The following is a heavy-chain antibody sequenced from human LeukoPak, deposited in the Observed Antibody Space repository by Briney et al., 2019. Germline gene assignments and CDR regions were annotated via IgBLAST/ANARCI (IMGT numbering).Heavy chain of an antibody. J-gene: IGHJ4*02. V-gene: IGHV3-23*01. CDR3: AKKGNSGWFGTYYFDY. CDR1: GFTFSSYA. Sequence: PGGSLRLSCAASGFTFSSYAMSWVRQAPGKGLEWVSAISGSGGSTYYADSVEGRFTISRDNSKNTLYLQMNSLRAEDTAVYYCAKKGNSGWFGTYYFDYWGQGTLVTVSS. CDR2: ISGSGGST. D-gene: IGHD6-19*01.